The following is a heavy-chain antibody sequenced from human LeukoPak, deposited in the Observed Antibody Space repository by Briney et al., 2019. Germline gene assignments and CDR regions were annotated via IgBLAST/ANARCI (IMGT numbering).Heavy chain of an antibody. CDR3: AKWADYDYGDYEYYFDY. CDR2: ISYDGSNK. V-gene: IGHV3-30*18. D-gene: IGHD4-17*01. CDR1: GFTFSNYG. Sequence: GGSPRLSCAASGFTFSNYGMHWVRQAPGKGLEWVAVISYDGSNKYYADSVKGRFTISRDNSKNTLYLQMNSLRAEDTAVYYCAKWADYDYGDYEYYFDYWGQGTLVTVSS. J-gene: IGHJ4*02.